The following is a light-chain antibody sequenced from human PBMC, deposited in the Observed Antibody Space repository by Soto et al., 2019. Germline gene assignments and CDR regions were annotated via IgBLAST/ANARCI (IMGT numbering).Light chain of an antibody. CDR2: GAS. CDR1: QSVSSK. J-gene: IGKJ1*01. V-gene: IGKV3-15*01. CDR3: QQYNIWGT. Sequence: EIVMPQSPATLSVSLGERATLSCRASQSVSSKGAWYQQNPGQAPRLLIYGASTRATGIPARFSGSGSGTEFTLTISSLQAEDFAVYYCQQYNIWGTVRQGTKVEI.